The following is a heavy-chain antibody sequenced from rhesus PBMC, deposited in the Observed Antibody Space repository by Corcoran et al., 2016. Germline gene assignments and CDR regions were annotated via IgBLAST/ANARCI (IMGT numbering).Heavy chain of an antibody. CDR2: INGYSGST. D-gene: IGHD3-9*01. Sequence: QVQLQESGPGLVKPSETLSLTCAVSGGSFRSYWWNWIRQPPGKGLEWIGEINGYSGSTNYSPSLQSRFTISKDVSKNQCSLKLTSVTAADTAVYYCTSPVRYRFDVWGPGVLVSVSS. CDR3: TSPVRYRFDV. CDR1: GGSFRSYW. V-gene: IGHV4-80*01. J-gene: IGHJ5-1*01.